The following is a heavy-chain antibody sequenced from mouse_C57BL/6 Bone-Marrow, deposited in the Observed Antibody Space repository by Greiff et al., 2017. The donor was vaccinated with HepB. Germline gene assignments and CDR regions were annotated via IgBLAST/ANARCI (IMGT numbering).Heavy chain of an antibody. Sequence: QVQLQQPGAELVKPGASVKLSCKASGYTFTSYWMHWVKQRPGQGLEWIGMIHPNSGSTNYNEKFKSKATLTVDKASSTAYMQLSSLTSEDSAVYYCARRGLLYWYCDVWGTGTTVTVSA. CDR1: GYTFTSYW. D-gene: IGHD2-1*01. V-gene: IGHV1-64*01. CDR3: ARRGLLYWYCDV. CDR2: IHPNSGST. J-gene: IGHJ1*03.